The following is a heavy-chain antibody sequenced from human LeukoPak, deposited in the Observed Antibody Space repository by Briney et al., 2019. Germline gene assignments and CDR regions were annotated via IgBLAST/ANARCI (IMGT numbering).Heavy chain of an antibody. D-gene: IGHD4-17*01. J-gene: IGHJ5*02. CDR2: IKPSGGDT. CDR1: GYTFTSYY. Sequence: ASVKVSCTASGYTFTSYYIHWVRQAPGQGLEWMGIIKPSGGDTNYAQNLQGRVTMTRDTSTSTVYMELSSLRSEDTAVYYCAREQHGDSWFDPWGQGTLVTVSS. V-gene: IGHV1-46*01. CDR3: AREQHGDSWFDP.